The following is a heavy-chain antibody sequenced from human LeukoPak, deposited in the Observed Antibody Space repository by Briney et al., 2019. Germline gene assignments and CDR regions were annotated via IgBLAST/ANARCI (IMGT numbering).Heavy chain of an antibody. D-gene: IGHD3-10*01. CDR3: ARAALLWSGGAPYYYYGMDV. J-gene: IGHJ6*04. Sequence: SETLSLTCAVYGGSFSGYYWSWIRQPPGKGLEWIGEINHSGSTNYNPSLKSRVTISVDTSKNQFSLKLSSVTAADTAVYYCARAALLWSGGAPYYYYGMDVWGKGTTVTVSS. V-gene: IGHV4-34*01. CDR1: GGSFSGYY. CDR2: INHSGST.